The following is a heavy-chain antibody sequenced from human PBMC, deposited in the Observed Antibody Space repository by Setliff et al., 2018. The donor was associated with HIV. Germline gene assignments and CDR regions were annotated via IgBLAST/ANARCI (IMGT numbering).Heavy chain of an antibody. CDR1: GFPFSNYW. Sequence: ESLKISCAASGFPFSNYWMGWVRQAPGKGLEWVANINQDGSAKDYVDSVKGRFTISRDNSKNTLYLQMNSLRAEDTAVYYCAKGPGYSSSLYYFNYWGQGTLVTVSS. CDR2: INQDGSAK. J-gene: IGHJ4*02. V-gene: IGHV3-7*01. CDR3: AKGPGYSSSLYYFNY. D-gene: IGHD6-13*01.